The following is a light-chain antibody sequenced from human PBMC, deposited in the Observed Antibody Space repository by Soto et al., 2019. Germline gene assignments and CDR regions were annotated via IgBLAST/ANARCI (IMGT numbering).Light chain of an antibody. CDR3: QHYDHLPPFT. CDR1: QDIRKY. V-gene: IGKV1-33*01. Sequence: DIQMTQSPSPLSASVGDRVTITCQASQDIRKYLSWYQQKPGKAPKLLIYGASYLETGVPSRFSGSGYGTDLTFTISSLQPEDIATYYCQHYDHLPPFTFGPGTKVAIK. J-gene: IGKJ3*01. CDR2: GAS.